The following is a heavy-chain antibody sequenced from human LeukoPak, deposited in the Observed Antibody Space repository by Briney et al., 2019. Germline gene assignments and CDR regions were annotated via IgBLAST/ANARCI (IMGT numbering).Heavy chain of an antibody. V-gene: IGHV4-34*01. J-gene: IGHJ4*02. Sequence: SETLSLTSAVYGGSFSGYYWSWIRRPPGKGLEWIGEINHSGSTNYNPSLKSRVTISVDTSKNQFSLKLSSVTAADTAVYYCARGFTGARSRFDYWGQGTLVTVSS. CDR3: ARGFTGARSRFDY. CDR1: GGSFSGYY. D-gene: IGHD1-1*01. CDR2: INHSGST.